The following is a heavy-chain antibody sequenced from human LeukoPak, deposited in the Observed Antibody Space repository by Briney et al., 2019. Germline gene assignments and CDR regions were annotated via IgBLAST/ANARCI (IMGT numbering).Heavy chain of an antibody. CDR3: ARAQYSSGWLHGGFDY. V-gene: IGHV3-30-3*01. D-gene: IGHD6-19*01. J-gene: IGHJ4*02. CDR1: GFTFSSYA. CDR2: ISYDGSNK. Sequence: GGSLRLSCAASGFTFSSYAMHWVRQAPGKGLEWVAVISYDGSNKYYADSVKGRFTISRDNSKNTLYLQMNSLRAEDTAVYYCARAQYSSGWLHGGFDYWGQGTLVTVSS.